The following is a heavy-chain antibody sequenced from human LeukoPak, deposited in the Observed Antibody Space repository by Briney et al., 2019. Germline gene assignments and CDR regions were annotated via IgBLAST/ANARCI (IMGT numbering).Heavy chain of an antibody. CDR1: GFTFSSYS. CDR3: AIVGATTCAFDI. CDR2: ISSNSSTI. Sequence: GGGLSLSCAGSGFTFSSYSMNWVRPAPGKGLAWVSSISSNSSTIYYADSVKGQFTNSRDNAKNSLYLQMNSLRAEDTAVYYCAIVGATTCAFDIWGQGTMVTVSS. V-gene: IGHV3-21*01. J-gene: IGHJ3*02. D-gene: IGHD1-26*01.